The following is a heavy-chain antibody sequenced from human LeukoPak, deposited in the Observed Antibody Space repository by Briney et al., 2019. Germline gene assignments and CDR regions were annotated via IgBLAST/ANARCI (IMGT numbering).Heavy chain of an antibody. CDR1: GYTFTDYY. CDR3: ARDGSFDF. J-gene: IGHJ4*02. CDR2: INPNNGVT. V-gene: IGHV1-2*02. D-gene: IGHD2-2*03. Sequence: SVTVSCKASGYTFTDYYVHWVRQAPGQGPESMGWINPNNGVTQCAQKFQGTVTMTRDTSINTAYLELISLGSDDTAVYFCARDGSFDFWGQGTLVTVSS.